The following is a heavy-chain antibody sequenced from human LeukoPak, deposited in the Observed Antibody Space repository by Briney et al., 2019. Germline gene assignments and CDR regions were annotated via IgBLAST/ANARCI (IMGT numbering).Heavy chain of an antibody. CDR1: GFTFRSYW. CDR2: IKEDESAK. D-gene: IGHD1-26*01. Sequence: GGSLRLSCAASGFTFRSYWMAWVRQAPGKGLEWVANIKEDESAKHQADSVKGRFTISRDNAQNSVYLQMSGLRGEDTAVYYCARDVGGSLDYWGQGTLVTVSS. CDR3: ARDVGGSLDY. J-gene: IGHJ4*02. V-gene: IGHV3-7*01.